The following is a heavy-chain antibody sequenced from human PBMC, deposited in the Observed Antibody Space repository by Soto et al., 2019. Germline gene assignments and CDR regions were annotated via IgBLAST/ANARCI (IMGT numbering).Heavy chain of an antibody. CDR1: GGIFSTYA. D-gene: IGHD3-10*01. Sequence: QVQQVQSGAEVKKPGSSVKVSCKASGGIFSTYAISWLRQAPGQGLEWVGGIIPLFGTPNYAQRFQGRVTIIADESTSTAYMELSRLRSEDTAVYYCARDRDDYGSGNYYNRIDFWGQGTLVTVSS. V-gene: IGHV1-69*01. J-gene: IGHJ4*02. CDR2: IIPLFGTP. CDR3: ARDRDDYGSGNYYNRIDF.